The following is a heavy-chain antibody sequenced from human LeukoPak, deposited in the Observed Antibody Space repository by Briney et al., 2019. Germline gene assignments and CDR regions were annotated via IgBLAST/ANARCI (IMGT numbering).Heavy chain of an antibody. CDR3: ASCSGGSCYSFAFDI. J-gene: IGHJ3*02. CDR1: GGTFSSYA. Sequence: ASVKVSCKASGGTFSSYAISWVRQAPGQGLEWIGGIIPIFGTENYAQKFQGRVTITADESTSTAYMELSSLRSEDTAVYYCASCSGGSCYSFAFDIWGQGTMVTVSS. D-gene: IGHD2-15*01. V-gene: IGHV1-69*13. CDR2: IIPIFGTE.